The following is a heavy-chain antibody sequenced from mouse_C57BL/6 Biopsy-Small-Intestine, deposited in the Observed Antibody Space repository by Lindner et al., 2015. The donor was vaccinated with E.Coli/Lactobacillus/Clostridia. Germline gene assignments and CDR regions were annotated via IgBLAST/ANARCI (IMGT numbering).Heavy chain of an antibody. D-gene: IGHD2-2*01. CDR2: VNPNNGGI. V-gene: IGHV1-72*04. CDR1: GYTFTGHS. J-gene: IGHJ4*01. CDR3: AKTLHDFWTGYSSPYDS. Sequence: SVKVSCKASGYTFTGHSIHWIRQAPGQGLEWMGWVNPNNGGINYAQKFLGRVTMTRDTSISTAYMELTRLRSDDTAVYYCAKTLHDFWTGYSSPYDSWGQGTLVTVSS.